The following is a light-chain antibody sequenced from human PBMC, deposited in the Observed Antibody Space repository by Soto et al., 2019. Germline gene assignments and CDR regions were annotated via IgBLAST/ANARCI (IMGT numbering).Light chain of an antibody. CDR1: QSVGSN. CDR2: VAS. J-gene: IGKJ4*01. Sequence: EIVMTQSPATLSVSPGEGATLSCRASQSVGSNLAWYQQKPGQALRLLIYVASTRAAGIPARFSGSGSGKEFALTIRSLQSEDFAVYYCQHYNNRPLTFGGGTMVEIK. CDR3: QHYNNRPLT. V-gene: IGKV3-15*01.